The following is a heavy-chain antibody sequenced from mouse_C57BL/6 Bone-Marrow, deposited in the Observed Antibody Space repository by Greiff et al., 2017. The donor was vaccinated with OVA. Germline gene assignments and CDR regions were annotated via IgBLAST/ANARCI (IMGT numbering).Heavy chain of an antibody. J-gene: IGHJ4*01. D-gene: IGHD1-1*01. V-gene: IGHV1-63*01. CDR3: ARWSGSSFYAMDY. CDR1: GYTFTNYW. Sequence: VHLVESGAELVRPGTSVKMSCKASGYTFTNYWIGWAKQRPGHGLEWIGDIYPGGGYTNYNEKFKGKATLTADKSSSTAYMQFSSLTSEDSAIYYCARWSGSSFYAMDYWGQGTSVTVSS. CDR2: IYPGGGYT.